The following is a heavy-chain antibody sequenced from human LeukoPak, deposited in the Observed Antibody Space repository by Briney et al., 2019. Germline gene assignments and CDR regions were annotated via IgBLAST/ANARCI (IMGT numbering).Heavy chain of an antibody. D-gene: IGHD1-26*01. V-gene: IGHV4-59*01. J-gene: IGHJ4*02. Sequence: SETLSLTCSVCGDSISSYYWSWIRQPPGKGLEWIAYVYYSGSTNYNPSLKSRVTISVDTSKKQFSLRLSSVTAADTAVYYCARERRSGSYYYFDYWGQGTLVTVSS. CDR2: VYYSGST. CDR3: ARERRSGSYYYFDY. CDR1: GDSISSYY.